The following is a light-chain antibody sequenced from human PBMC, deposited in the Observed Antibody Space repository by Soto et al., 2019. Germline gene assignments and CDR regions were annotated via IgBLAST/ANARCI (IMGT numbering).Light chain of an antibody. V-gene: IGKV3-11*01. CDR3: QQRSNWPSLT. CDR1: QSVSSY. J-gene: IGKJ4*01. Sequence: EIVLTQSPATLSLSPGERATLSCRASQSVSSYLAWYQQKPGQAPRLLIYDASNRATGIPARFSGSGSGTDFTLTISSLEPEDFAVYYCQQRSNWPSLTFGVGTKLDIX. CDR2: DAS.